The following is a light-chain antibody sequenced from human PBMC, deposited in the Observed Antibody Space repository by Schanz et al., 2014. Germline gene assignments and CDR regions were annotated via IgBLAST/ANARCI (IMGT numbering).Light chain of an antibody. CDR3: QSYDSSLSGYVV. V-gene: IGLV2-14*03. CDR2: DVN. CDR1: SSDVGGYNY. Sequence: QSALTQPASVSGSPGQSITISCTGTSSDVGGYNYVSWYQQHPGKAPKLMIYDVNNRPSGVSNRFSGSKSGNTASLTISGLQAEDEADYYCQSYDSSLSGYVVFGGGTKLTVL. J-gene: IGLJ2*01.